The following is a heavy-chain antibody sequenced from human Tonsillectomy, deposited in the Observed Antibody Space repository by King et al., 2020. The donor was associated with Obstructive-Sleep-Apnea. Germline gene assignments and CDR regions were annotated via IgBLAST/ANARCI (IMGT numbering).Heavy chain of an antibody. D-gene: IGHD3-3*01. CDR1: GDSITSSSFY. Sequence: LQLQESGPGLLKPSETLSLTCTVSGDSITSSSFYWAWIRQPPGKGLEWIGVISYSATPYYKPSLKSRVTISLDTSKSQFALNLRSVTAADTAVYFCARDNRDSRGYHTLLTWGQGTLVTVSS. J-gene: IGHJ5*02. V-gene: IGHV4-39*07. CDR3: ARDNRDSRGYHTLLT. CDR2: ISYSATP.